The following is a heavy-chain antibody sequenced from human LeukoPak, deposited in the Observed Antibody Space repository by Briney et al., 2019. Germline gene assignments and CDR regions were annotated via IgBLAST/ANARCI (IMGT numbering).Heavy chain of an antibody. D-gene: IGHD3-10*01. CDR1: GFTFSNYA. V-gene: IGHV3-30*01. CDR3: ASDRGSDY. CDR2: VSYDGSKR. Sequence: GGSLRLSCAASGFTFSNYAMHWVRQAPGKGLEWVAAVSYDGSKRYYADSVKGRFSISRDNSKNTLFLQMDSLRAEDTAVYYCASDRGSDYWGQGTLVTVSS. J-gene: IGHJ4*02.